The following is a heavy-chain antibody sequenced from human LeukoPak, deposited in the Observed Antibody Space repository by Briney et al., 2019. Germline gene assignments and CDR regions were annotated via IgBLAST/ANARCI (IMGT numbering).Heavy chain of an antibody. J-gene: IGHJ6*02. D-gene: IGHD2-8*02. CDR2: IYHSGST. CDR3: ARGRRTLSGWGIDV. CDR1: VGSTSSVDYS. Sequence: SQTLSLTCAVSVGSTSSVDYSWSWIRQPPGKGLEWIGYIYHSGSTDYNPSLKSRVAISVDKSKNQFSLKLSSVTAADTAVYFCARGRRTLSGWGIDVWGQGTRVTVSS. V-gene: IGHV4-30-2*01.